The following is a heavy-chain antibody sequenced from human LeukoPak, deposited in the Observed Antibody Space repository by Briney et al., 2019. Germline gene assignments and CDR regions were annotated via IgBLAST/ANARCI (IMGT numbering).Heavy chain of an antibody. J-gene: IGHJ4*02. Sequence: GGSLRLSCAASGFTFSSYAMHWVRQAPGKGLEWVAVISYDGSSKYYADSVKGRFTISRDNSKNTLYLQMNSLRAEDTAVYYCARARATVTYFDYWGQGTLVTVSS. V-gene: IGHV3-30-3*01. CDR2: ISYDGSSK. CDR3: ARARATVTYFDY. CDR1: GFTFSSYA. D-gene: IGHD4-17*01.